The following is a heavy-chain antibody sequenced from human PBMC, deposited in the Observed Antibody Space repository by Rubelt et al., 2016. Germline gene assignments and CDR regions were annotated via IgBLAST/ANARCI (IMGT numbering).Heavy chain of an antibody. J-gene: IGHJ4*02. CDR1: GYTFTSYG. Sequence: QVQLVQSGAEVKKPGASVKVSCKASGYTFTSYGISWVRQAPGQGLEWMGWISAYNGNTNYAQKVKGRVIMTTATSTSTDYMELRSLRSDDTAVYYCARDPLPVRGVIMTPTHWGQGTLVTVSS. V-gene: IGHV1-18*01. CDR3: ARDPLPVRGVIMTPTH. D-gene: IGHD3-10*01. CDR2: ISAYNGNT.